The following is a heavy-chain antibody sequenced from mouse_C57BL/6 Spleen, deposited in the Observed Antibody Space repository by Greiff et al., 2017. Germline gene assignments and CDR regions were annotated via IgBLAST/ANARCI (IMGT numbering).Heavy chain of an antibody. J-gene: IGHJ4*01. CDR2: IWRGGST. D-gene: IGHD1-1*01. V-gene: IGHV2-5*01. CDR3: AKNYYGSSYVVMDY. Sequence: VQLQQSGPGLVQPSPSLSITCTVSGFSLTSYGVHWVRQSPGKGLEWLGVIWRGGSTDYNAAFMSRLSITKDNSKSQVFFKMNSLQADDTAIYYCAKNYYGSSYVVMDYWGQGTSVTVSS. CDR1: GFSLTSYG.